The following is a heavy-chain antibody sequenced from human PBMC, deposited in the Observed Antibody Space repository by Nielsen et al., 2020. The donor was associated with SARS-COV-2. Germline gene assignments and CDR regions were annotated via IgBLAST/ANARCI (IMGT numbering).Heavy chain of an antibody. CDR2: ISSSSSYI. Sequence: GGSLRLSCAASGFTFSSYSMNWVRQAPGKGLEWVSSISSSSSYIYYADSVKGRFTISRDNAKNSLYLQMNSLRAEDTAVYYCARNGGSQGSILLDYWGQGTLVTVSS. CDR1: GFTFSSYS. J-gene: IGHJ4*02. CDR3: ARNGGSQGSILLDY. V-gene: IGHV3-21*01. D-gene: IGHD2-8*01.